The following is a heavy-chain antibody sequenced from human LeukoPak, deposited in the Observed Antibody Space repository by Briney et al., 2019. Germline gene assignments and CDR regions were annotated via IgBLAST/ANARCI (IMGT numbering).Heavy chain of an antibody. D-gene: IGHD5-12*01. CDR3: SRPNIVAEYGMDV. CDR1: GFSFSGSD. Sequence: PGGSLRLSCAASGFSFSGSDVHWVRQASGKGLERVGRMRSKANSYATAYGASVKGRFTISRDDSKNTAYLQMNSLKIEDTAVYYCSRPNIVAEYGMDVWGQGTTVTVSS. CDR2: MRSKANSYAT. J-gene: IGHJ6*02. V-gene: IGHV3-73*01.